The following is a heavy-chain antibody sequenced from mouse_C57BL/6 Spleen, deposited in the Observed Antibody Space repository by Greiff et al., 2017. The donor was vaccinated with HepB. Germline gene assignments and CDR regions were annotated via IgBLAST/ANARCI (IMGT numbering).Heavy chain of an antibody. CDR1: GYTFTSYD. D-gene: IGHD2-5*01. CDR2: IYPRDGST. Sequence: VKVVESGPELVKPGASVKLSCKASGYTFTSYDINWVKQRPGQGLEWIGWIYPRDGSTKYNEKFKGKATLTVDTSSSTAYMELHSLTSEDSAVYFCAPYSNLAYWGQGTLVTVSA. V-gene: IGHV1-85*01. J-gene: IGHJ3*01. CDR3: APYSNLAY.